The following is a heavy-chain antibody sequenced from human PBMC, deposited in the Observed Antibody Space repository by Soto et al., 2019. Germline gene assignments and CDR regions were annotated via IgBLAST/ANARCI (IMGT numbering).Heavy chain of an antibody. Sequence: GGSLRLSCAASGFTFSSYAMSWVRQAPGKGLEWVSAISGSGGSTYYADSVKGRFTISRDNSKNTLYLQMNSLRAEDTAVYYCAKGRRYSSSSEYDYYYGMDVWGQGTTVTVSS. V-gene: IGHV3-23*01. D-gene: IGHD6-6*01. CDR1: GFTFSSYA. CDR3: AKGRRYSSSSEYDYYYGMDV. CDR2: ISGSGGST. J-gene: IGHJ6*02.